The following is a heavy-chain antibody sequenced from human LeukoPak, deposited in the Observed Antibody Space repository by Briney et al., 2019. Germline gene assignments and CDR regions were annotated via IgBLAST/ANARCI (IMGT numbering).Heavy chain of an antibody. CDR3: AKVGLWFGELLGAFDI. J-gene: IGHJ3*02. CDR1: GFTFSSYA. D-gene: IGHD3-10*01. Sequence: PGGSLRLSCAASGFTFSSYAMSWVRQAPGKGLEWVSAISGSGGSTYYADSVKGRFTTSRDNSKNTLYRQMNSLRAEDTAVYYCAKVGLWFGELLGAFDIWGQGTMVTVSS. CDR2: ISGSGGST. V-gene: IGHV3-23*01.